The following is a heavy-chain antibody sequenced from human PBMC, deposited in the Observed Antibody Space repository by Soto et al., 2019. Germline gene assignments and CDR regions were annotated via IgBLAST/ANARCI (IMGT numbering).Heavy chain of an antibody. CDR3: AKMPDPYYYDSSGYYYFPFDY. CDR1: GFTFSSYA. CDR2: ISGSGGST. J-gene: IGHJ4*02. D-gene: IGHD3-22*01. V-gene: IGHV3-23*01. Sequence: GGSLRLSCAASGFTFSSYAMSWVRQAPGKGLEWVSAISGSGGSTYYADSVKGRFTISRDNSKNTLYLQMNSLRAEDTAVYYCAKMPDPYYYDSSGYYYFPFDYWGQGTLVTVSS.